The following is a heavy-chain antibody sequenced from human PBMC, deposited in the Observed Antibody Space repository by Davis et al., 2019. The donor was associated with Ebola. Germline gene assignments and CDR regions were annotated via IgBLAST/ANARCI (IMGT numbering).Heavy chain of an antibody. J-gene: IGHJ4*02. V-gene: IGHV1-2*02. Sequence: ASVKVFCKASGYTFTGYYMHWVRQAPGQGLEWMGWINPNSGGTNYAQKFQGRVTMTRDTSISTAYMELSRLRSDDTAVYYCARDSHDSSGWGYWGQGTLVTVSS. CDR1: GYTFTGYY. CDR3: ARDSHDSSGWGY. D-gene: IGHD3-22*01. CDR2: INPNSGGT.